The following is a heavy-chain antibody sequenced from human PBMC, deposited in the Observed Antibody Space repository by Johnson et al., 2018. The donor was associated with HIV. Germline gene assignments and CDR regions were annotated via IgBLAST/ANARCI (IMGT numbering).Heavy chain of an antibody. CDR2: IRYDGSNK. J-gene: IGHJ3*02. V-gene: IGHV3-30*02. CDR3: AKEQWPLSPDAFDI. D-gene: IGHD6-19*01. CDR1: GFTFSSYG. Sequence: QVQVVESGGGVVQPGGSLRLSCAASGFTFSSYGMHWVRQAPGKGLEWVAFIRYDGSNKYYADSVKGRFTISRDNSKNTLYLQMNSLRAEDTAVYYCAKEQWPLSPDAFDIWGQGTMVTVSS.